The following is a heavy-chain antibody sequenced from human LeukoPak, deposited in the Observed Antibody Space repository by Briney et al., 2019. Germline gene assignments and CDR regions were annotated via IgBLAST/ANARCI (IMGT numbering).Heavy chain of an antibody. V-gene: IGHV4-34*01. J-gene: IGHJ4*02. CDR2: INHSGST. CDR3: ARMRDFWSGYPLYYFDY. CDR1: GGSFSGYY. Sequence: SEALSLTCAVYGGSFSGYYWSWIRQPPGKGLEWIGEINHSGSTNYNPSLKSRVTISVDTSKNQFSLKLSSVTAADTAVYYCARMRDFWSGYPLYYFDYWGQGTLVTVSS. D-gene: IGHD3-3*01.